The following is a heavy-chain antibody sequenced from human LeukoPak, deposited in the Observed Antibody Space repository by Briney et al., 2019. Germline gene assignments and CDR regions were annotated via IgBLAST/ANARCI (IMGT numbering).Heavy chain of an antibody. CDR2: ISPGGSST. J-gene: IGHJ6*04. D-gene: IGHD3-10*02. V-gene: IGHV3-48*03. CDR3: AELGITMIGGV. CDR1: GFSFMNYA. Sequence: GGSLRLSCAGSGFSFMNYAMNWVRQAPGKGLEWVSYISPGGSSTYYADSAEGRFTISRDNAKNSLLLQMNSLRVEDTAVYYCAELGITMIGGVWGKGTTVTISS.